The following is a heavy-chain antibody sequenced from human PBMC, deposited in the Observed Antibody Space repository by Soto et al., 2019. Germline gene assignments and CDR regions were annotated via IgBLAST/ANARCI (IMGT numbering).Heavy chain of an antibody. CDR2: ISGSGGST. CDR1: GFTFSSYA. J-gene: IGHJ6*02. D-gene: IGHD6-13*01. CDR3: ATQQLVRSYYYYYGMDV. V-gene: IGHV3-23*01. Sequence: GGSLRLSCAASGFTFSSYAMSWVRQAPGKGLEWVSAISGSGGSTYYADSVKGRFTISRDNSKNTLYLQMNSLRAEDTAVYYCATQQLVRSYYYYYGMDVWGQGTTVTVSS.